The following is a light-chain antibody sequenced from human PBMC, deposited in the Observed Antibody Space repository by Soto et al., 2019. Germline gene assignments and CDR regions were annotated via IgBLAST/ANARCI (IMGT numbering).Light chain of an antibody. CDR3: QQYNNWPGT. Sequence: VLTQSPGTLSLSPGERATLSCRASQTVTSNFLAWYQEKPGQAPRLLIYGASTRATGIPARFSGSGSGTEFTLTISSLQSEDFAVYYCQQYNNWPGTFGQGTKLEIK. J-gene: IGKJ2*02. CDR2: GAS. CDR1: QTVTSN. V-gene: IGKV3-15*01.